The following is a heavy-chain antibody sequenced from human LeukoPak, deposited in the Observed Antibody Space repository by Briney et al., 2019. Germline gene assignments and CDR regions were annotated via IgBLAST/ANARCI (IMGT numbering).Heavy chain of an antibody. Sequence: KPSETLSLTCTVSGGSIKSHFWSWVRQPPGKGLEWIGYIYDIGTTNYNPSLKTRVTMSVDTSNNQFSLKLSSVTAADTAVYYCATGVHGITAAGDYYFDYWGQGTLVTVSS. CDR1: GGSIKSHF. D-gene: IGHD6-13*01. CDR2: IYDIGTT. V-gene: IGHV4-59*11. CDR3: ATGVHGITAAGDYYFDY. J-gene: IGHJ4*02.